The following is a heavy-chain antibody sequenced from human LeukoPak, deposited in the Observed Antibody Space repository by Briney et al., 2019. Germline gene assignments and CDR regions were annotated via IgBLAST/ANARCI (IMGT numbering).Heavy chain of an antibody. D-gene: IGHD1-26*01. CDR3: ARGMEPYYYMDV. J-gene: IGHJ6*03. CDR2: INPNSGGT. Sequence: ASVKVSCKASGYTFTGHYMHWVRQAPGQGLEWMGWINPNSGGTSYAQNFQGRVTMTRDTSISTAYMELSRLRSDDTAVYYCARGMEPYYYMDVWGKGTTVTVSS. CDR1: GYTFTGHY. V-gene: IGHV1-2*02.